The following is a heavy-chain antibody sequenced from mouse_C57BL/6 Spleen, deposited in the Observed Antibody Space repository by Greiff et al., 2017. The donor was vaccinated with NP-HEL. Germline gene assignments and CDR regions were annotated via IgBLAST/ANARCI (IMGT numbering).Heavy chain of an antibody. Sequence: EVKLEESGGGLVQPGGSMKLSCAASGFTFSDAWLDWVRQSPEKGLEWVAEIRNKANNHATYYAESVTGRFTISRDDSKSSVYMQMNSLRAEDTGIYYCTRRLTGTFYAMDYWGQGTSVTVSS. CDR3: TRRLTGTFYAMDY. V-gene: IGHV6-6*01. CDR2: IRNKANNHAT. CDR1: GFTFSDAW. J-gene: IGHJ4*01. D-gene: IGHD4-1*01.